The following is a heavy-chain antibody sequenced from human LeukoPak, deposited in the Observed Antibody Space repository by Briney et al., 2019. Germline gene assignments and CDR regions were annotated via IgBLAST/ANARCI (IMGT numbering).Heavy chain of an antibody. D-gene: IGHD3-10*01. J-gene: IGHJ3*02. CDR3: ARGEFRVVRRGAFDI. CDR2: IYYSGST. V-gene: IGHV4-59*08. Sequence: SETLSLTCGVSGGSISSYYWSWIRQPPGKGLEWIGYIYYSGSTNYNPSLKSRVTISVDTSKNQFSLKLSSVTAADTAVYYCARGEFRVVRRGAFDIWGQGTMVTVSS. CDR1: GGSISSYY.